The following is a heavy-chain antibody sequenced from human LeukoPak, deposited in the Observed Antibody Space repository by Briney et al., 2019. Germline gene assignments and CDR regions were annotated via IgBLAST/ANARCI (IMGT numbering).Heavy chain of an antibody. CDR1: GFTFSSYA. J-gene: IGHJ4*02. D-gene: IGHD1-7*01. CDR2: ISASGDGT. Sequence: GSLRLSCAASGFTFSSYAMSWVRQAPGKGLEWVSAISASGDGTYYADSTKGRFTVSRDNSKNTLYLQMRRLTAEDTAVYYCAKDQRYNWNYCFDCWGQGTLVTVSS. CDR3: AKDQRYNWNYCFDC. V-gene: IGHV3-23*01.